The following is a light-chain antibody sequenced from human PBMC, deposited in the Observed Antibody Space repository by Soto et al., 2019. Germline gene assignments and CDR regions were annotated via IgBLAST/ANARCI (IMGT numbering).Light chain of an antibody. V-gene: IGKV3-11*01. CDR1: QSVSSY. CDR2: GAS. Sequence: EIVFTQSPCTLSLSPGERATLSCRASQSVSSYLAWYQQKPGQAPRLLIYGASSRATGIPDRFSGSGSGTDFTLTISSLEPEDFAVYYCQQRSNWPPEITFGQGTRLEIK. J-gene: IGKJ5*01. CDR3: QQRSNWPPEIT.